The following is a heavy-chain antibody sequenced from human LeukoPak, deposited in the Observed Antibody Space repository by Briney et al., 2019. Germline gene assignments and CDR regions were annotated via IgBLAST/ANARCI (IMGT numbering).Heavy chain of an antibody. CDR2: IYHSGST. D-gene: IGHD3-10*01. Sequence: PSETLSLTCTVSGGSISSGGYYWSWIRQPPGKGLEWIGYIYHSGSTYYNPSLKSRVTISVDTSKNQFSLKLTSMTAADTAVYYCARDSMVRGVITTRWFDPWGQGTLVTVSS. J-gene: IGHJ5*02. V-gene: IGHV4-30-2*01. CDR3: ARDSMVRGVITTRWFDP. CDR1: GGSISSGGYY.